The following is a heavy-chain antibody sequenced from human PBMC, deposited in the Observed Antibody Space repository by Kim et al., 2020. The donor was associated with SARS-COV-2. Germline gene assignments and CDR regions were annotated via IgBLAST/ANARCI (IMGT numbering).Heavy chain of an antibody. CDR2: ISGSGGST. D-gene: IGHD2-21*01. J-gene: IGHJ3*02. V-gene: IGHV3-23*01. CDR3: AKETQYLWGGNAFDI. Sequence: GGSLRLSCAASGFTFSSYALSWVRQAPGKGLEWVSGISGSGGSTYYADSVKGRFTISRDNSKNTVYLQMNSLRAEDTAVYYCAKETQYLWGGNAFDIWGQGTMVTVSS. CDR1: GFTFSSYA.